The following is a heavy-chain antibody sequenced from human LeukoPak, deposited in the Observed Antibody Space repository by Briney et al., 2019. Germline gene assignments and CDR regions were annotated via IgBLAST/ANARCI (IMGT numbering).Heavy chain of an antibody. D-gene: IGHD1-26*01. J-gene: IGHJ6*02. CDR2: ISSSSSYI. CDR1: GFTFSSYS. V-gene: IGHV3-21*01. Sequence: PGGSLRLSCAASGFTFSSYSMNWVRQAPGKGLEWVSSISSSSSYIYYADSVKGRFTISRDNAKSSLYLQMNSLRAEDTAVYYCARDQVGIVDYYYYGMDVWGQGTTVTVSS. CDR3: ARDQVGIVDYYYYGMDV.